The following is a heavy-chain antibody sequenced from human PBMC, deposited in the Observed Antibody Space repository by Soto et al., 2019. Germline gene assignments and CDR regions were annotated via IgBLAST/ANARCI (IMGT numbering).Heavy chain of an antibody. CDR3: ARGPYSGYDLPNYYYMDV. J-gene: IGHJ6*03. Sequence: SETLSLTCTVSGGSISSYYWSWIRQPPGKGLEWIGYIYYSGSTNYNPSLKSRVTISVDTSKNQFSLKLSSVTAADTAVYYCARGPYSGYDLPNYYYMDVWGKGTTVTVSS. V-gene: IGHV4-59*01. CDR1: GGSISSYY. D-gene: IGHD5-12*01. CDR2: IYYSGST.